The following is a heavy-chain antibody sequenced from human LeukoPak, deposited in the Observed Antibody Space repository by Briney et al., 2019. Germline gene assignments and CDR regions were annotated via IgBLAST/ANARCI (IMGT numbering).Heavy chain of an antibody. Sequence: GGSLRLSRVASGFTFSSYRMNWVRQAPGKGLEWVSSISSGSTYINYADSVKGRFTISRDNAKNSLYLQMNSLRAEDTAVYYCVRDLGSGYVFFDYWGQGTLVTVSS. V-gene: IGHV3-21*01. D-gene: IGHD5-12*01. CDR2: ISSGSTYI. CDR1: GFTFSSYR. CDR3: VRDLGSGYVFFDY. J-gene: IGHJ4*02.